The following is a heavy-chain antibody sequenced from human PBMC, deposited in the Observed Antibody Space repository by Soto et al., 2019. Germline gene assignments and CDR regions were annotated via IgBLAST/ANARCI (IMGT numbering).Heavy chain of an antibody. D-gene: IGHD6-13*01. Sequence: PSETLSLTCAVSGYSISSGYYWGWIRQPPGKGLEWIGSISHSGSTYYNPSLKSRVTISVDTSKKQFSLKLTSVTAADTAVYYCPRLRAWGDSSGPFDLWGQGTLVTVSS. CDR2: ISHSGST. J-gene: IGHJ4*02. V-gene: IGHV4-38-2*01. CDR1: GYSISSGYY. CDR3: PRLRAWGDSSGPFDL.